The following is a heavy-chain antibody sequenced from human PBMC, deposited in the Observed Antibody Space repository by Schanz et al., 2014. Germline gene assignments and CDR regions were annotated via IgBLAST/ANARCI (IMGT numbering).Heavy chain of an antibody. CDR2: ISSSSTYI. J-gene: IGHJ6*02. CDR3: ARDADLSIAVAGTSYYAMDV. V-gene: IGHV3-11*06. D-gene: IGHD6-19*01. Sequence: QVQVVESGGCLVKPGGSLRLSCAASGFTFSDYYMTWIRQAPGKGLERVSYISSSSTYINYADSVKGRFTISRDNAKNSLYLQMNSLRAEDTAVYYCARDADLSIAVAGTSYYAMDVWGQGTTVTFS. CDR1: GFTFSDYY.